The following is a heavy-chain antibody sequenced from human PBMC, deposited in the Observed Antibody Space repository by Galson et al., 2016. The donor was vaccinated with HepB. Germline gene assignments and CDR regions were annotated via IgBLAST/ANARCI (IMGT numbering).Heavy chain of an antibody. CDR2: ISTRRTT. Sequence: SLRLSCAASGFVFSNFGLSWVRQAPGKGLEWVASISTRRTTYYSDPVQGRFTISRDNSNNTQYLQMNGLRAEDTAVYYCAKERLVRRIFDHWGQGTLLTVSS. CDR3: AKERLVRRIFDH. D-gene: IGHD1-1*01. V-gene: IGHV3-23*01. CDR1: GFVFSNFG. J-gene: IGHJ4*02.